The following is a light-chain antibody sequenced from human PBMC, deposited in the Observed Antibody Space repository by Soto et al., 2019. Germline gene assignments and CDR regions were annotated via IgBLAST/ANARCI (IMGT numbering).Light chain of an antibody. J-gene: IGLJ2*01. Sequence: QSALTQPASVSGSPGQSITISCTGTSSDVGGYNYVSWYQHYPGKAPKLMIYDVSDRPSGVSNRFSGSKSGNTASLTISGLQADDEADYYCSSYTSTSTVIFGGGTKLTVL. CDR3: SSYTSTSTVI. CDR1: SSDVGGYNY. CDR2: DVS. V-gene: IGLV2-14*03.